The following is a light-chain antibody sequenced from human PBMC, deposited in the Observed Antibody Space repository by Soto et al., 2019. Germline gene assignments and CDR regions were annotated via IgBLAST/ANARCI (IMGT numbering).Light chain of an antibody. J-gene: IGKJ5*01. Sequence: EVVLTHSPATLSLSPWEAATLSCRASESVASPNLAWYQQKPGQAPRLLIYDASNRATGIPARFSGSGSGTDFTLTISSLEPEDFAVYYCQQRSNFTFGQGTRLEI. CDR1: ESVASPN. CDR2: DAS. CDR3: QQRSNFT. V-gene: IGKV3D-20*02.